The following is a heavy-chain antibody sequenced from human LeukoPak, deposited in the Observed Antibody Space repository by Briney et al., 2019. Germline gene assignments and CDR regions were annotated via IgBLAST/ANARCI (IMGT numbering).Heavy chain of an antibody. D-gene: IGHD5-18*01. V-gene: IGHV1-24*01. J-gene: IGHJ4*02. CDR1: GYTLTELS. CDR3: ATGVDTAMFPFDY. Sequence: APVKVSCKVSGYTLTELSMHWARQAPGKGLEWMGGFDPEDGETIYAQKFQGRVTMTEDTSTDTAYMELSSLRSEDTAVYYCATGVDTAMFPFDYWGQGTLVTVSS. CDR2: FDPEDGET.